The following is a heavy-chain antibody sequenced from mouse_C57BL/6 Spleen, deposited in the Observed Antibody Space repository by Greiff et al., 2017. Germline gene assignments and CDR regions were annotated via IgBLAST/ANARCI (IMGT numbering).Heavy chain of an antibody. CDR1: GYTFTSYG. CDR3: ASPGFTTVVAPYFDY. Sequence: QVQLQQSGAELARPGASVKLSCKASGYTFTSYGISWVKQRPGQGLEWIGEIYPRSGNTYYNEKFKGKATLTADKSSSTAYMELSSLTSEDSAVYYSASPGFTTVVAPYFDYWGQGTTLTVSS. J-gene: IGHJ2*01. CDR2: IYPRSGNT. V-gene: IGHV1-81*01. D-gene: IGHD1-1*01.